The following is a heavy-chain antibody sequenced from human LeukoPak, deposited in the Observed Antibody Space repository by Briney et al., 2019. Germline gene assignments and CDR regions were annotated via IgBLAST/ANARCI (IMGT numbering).Heavy chain of an antibody. CDR1: GFTFSTSG. CDR2: IRYDGSST. Sequence: PGGSLRLSCAASGFTFSTSGMHWVRQAPGKGLEWAAFIRYDGSSTYYADSVKGRFTISRDNSKNTLFLQMNSLRPEDAAVYYCASDGRRSGSYSNYFDYWGQGTLVTVSS. V-gene: IGHV3-30*02. J-gene: IGHJ4*02. D-gene: IGHD1-26*01. CDR3: ASDGRRSGSYSNYFDY.